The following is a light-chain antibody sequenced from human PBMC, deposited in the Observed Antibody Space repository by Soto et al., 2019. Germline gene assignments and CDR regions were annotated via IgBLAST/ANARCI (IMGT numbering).Light chain of an antibody. CDR2: DAS. CDR3: QQYHRYSRT. Sequence: DIQLTQSPSALSASIGDRVAITCRASQSISSWLAWYQQKPGKAPKVLIFDASSLKSGVPSRFSGSGSGTEFTLTISSLQPDDSATYYCQQYHRYSRTFGQGTKVDIK. V-gene: IGKV1-5*01. CDR1: QSISSW. J-gene: IGKJ1*01.